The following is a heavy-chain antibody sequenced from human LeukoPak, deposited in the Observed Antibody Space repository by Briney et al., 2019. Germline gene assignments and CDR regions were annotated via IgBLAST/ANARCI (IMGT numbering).Heavy chain of an antibody. CDR3: ARDVVAAAGTWDY. J-gene: IGHJ4*02. Sequence: SETLSLTCTVSGGSISSYYWSWIRQPPGRGLEWIGYIYYSGSTNYNPSLKSRVTISVDTSKNQFSLKLSSVSAADTAVYYCARDVVAAAGTWDYWGQGTLVTVSS. CDR2: IYYSGST. D-gene: IGHD6-13*01. V-gene: IGHV4-59*12. CDR1: GGSISSYY.